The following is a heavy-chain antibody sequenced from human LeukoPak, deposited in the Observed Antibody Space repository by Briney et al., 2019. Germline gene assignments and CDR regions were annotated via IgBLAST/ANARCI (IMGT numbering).Heavy chain of an antibody. Sequence: SETLSLTCTVSGGSINSYHWSWIRQPAGKGLEWIGRIYTSGSTNYNPSLKSRVTMSVDTSKNQFSLKLSSATAADTAVYYCARVYGSGSYSPYWGQGTLVTVSS. J-gene: IGHJ4*02. D-gene: IGHD3-10*01. CDR1: GGSINSYH. V-gene: IGHV4-4*07. CDR2: IYTSGST. CDR3: ARVYGSGSYSPY.